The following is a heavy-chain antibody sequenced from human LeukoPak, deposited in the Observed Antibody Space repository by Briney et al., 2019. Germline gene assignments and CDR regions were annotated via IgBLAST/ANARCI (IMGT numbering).Heavy chain of an antibody. CDR2: IWYDGSNK. V-gene: IGHV3-33*01. CDR1: GFTFSSYG. Sequence: GRSLRLSCAASGFTFSSYGMHWVRQAPGKGLEWVAVIWYDGSNKYYADSVKGRFTISRDNSKNTLYLQMNSLRAEDTAVYYCARDHGFLEWSRYWGQGTLVTVSS. J-gene: IGHJ4*02. D-gene: IGHD3-3*01. CDR3: ARDHGFLEWSRY.